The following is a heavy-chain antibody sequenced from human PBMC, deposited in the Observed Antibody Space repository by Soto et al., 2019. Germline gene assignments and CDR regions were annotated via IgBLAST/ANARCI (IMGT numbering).Heavy chain of an antibody. D-gene: IGHD6-19*01. CDR3: ARVLMAVAGTLSAFDI. Sequence: SDTLSLPCAVSGGSITSSNWWSWVRQPPGKELEWLGEISHSGTTNYNPSLMSRVIISVDKSKNQFSLKLRSVTASDTAVYYCARVLMAVAGTLSAFDIWGQGTLVS. CDR2: ISHSGTT. CDR1: GGSITSSNW. V-gene: IGHV4-4*02. J-gene: IGHJ3*02.